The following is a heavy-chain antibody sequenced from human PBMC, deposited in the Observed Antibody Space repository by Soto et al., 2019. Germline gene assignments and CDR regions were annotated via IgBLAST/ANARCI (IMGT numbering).Heavy chain of an antibody. J-gene: IGHJ4*02. D-gene: IGHD2-2*01. CDR2: INAGNGNT. Sequence: AASVKVSCKASGYTFTSYAMHWVRQAPGQRLEWMGWINAGNGNTKYSQKFQGRVTITRDTSASTAYMELSSLRSEDTAVYYCARDLEKYQLLSTLDYWGQGTLVTVSS. CDR1: GYTFTSYA. V-gene: IGHV1-3*01. CDR3: ARDLEKYQLLSTLDY.